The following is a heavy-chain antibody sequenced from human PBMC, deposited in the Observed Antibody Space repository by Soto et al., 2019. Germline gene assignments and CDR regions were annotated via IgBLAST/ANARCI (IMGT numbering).Heavy chain of an antibody. Sequence: QVQLQQWGAGLLKPSETLSLTCAVYGGSFSGYYWSWIRQPPGKGLEWIGEINHSGSTNYNPSLKSRVTISVDTSKNQFSLKLSSVTAADTAVYYCARGGDSPFDYWGQVTLVTVSS. D-gene: IGHD2-21*01. CDR2: INHSGST. V-gene: IGHV4-34*01. J-gene: IGHJ4*02. CDR3: ARGGDSPFDY. CDR1: GGSFSGYY.